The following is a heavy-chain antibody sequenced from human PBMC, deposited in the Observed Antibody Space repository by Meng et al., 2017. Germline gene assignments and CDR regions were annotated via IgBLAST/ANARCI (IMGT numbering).Heavy chain of an antibody. D-gene: IGHD3-22*01. V-gene: IGHV4-34*01. CDR1: GGSFSGYY. CDR2: INHSGST. J-gene: IGHJ4*02. Sequence: VHLQQWGSGLLKPSETLSLPCAFYGGSFSGYYWSWIRQPPGKGLEWIGEINHSGSTNYNPSLKSRVTISVDTSKNQFSLKLSSVTAADTAVYYCAGITMSRAGDYWGQGTLVTVSS. CDR3: AGITMSRAGDY.